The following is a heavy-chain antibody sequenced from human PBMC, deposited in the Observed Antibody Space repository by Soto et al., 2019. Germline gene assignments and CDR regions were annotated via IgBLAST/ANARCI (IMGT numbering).Heavy chain of an antibody. D-gene: IGHD6-6*01. CDR1: GYTFTSYG. V-gene: IGHV1-18*01. Sequence: QVQLVQSGAEVKKPGASVKVSCKASGYTFTSYGISWVRQAPGQGLEWMGWISAYNGNTNYAQKLQGRVTMNTDTSTSTAYMELRSLRSDDTAVYYCARERIVSSSSIVGLNYYYYGMDVWGQGTTVTVSS. CDR2: ISAYNGNT. CDR3: ARERIVSSSSIVGLNYYYYGMDV. J-gene: IGHJ6*02.